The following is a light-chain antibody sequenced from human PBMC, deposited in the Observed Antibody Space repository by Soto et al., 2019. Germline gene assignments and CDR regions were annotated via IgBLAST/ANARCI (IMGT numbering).Light chain of an antibody. J-gene: IGKJ4*01. CDR1: HDISNY. CDR3: LQHNDYPLT. Sequence: DIQMTQSPSAMSASVGDRVTITCRASHDISNYLAWFQQKPGEVPKRLIYTASSLQSGVPSRFSGSGSGTEFTLTISSLQPEDFATYYCLQHNDYPLTFGGGTKVEIK. V-gene: IGKV1-17*03. CDR2: TAS.